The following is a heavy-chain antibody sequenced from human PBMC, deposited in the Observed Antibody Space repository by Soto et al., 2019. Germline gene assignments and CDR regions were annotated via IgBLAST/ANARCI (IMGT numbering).Heavy chain of an antibody. CDR2: ISDGGERT. J-gene: IGHJ6*02. CDR1: GFAFSDYV. Sequence: EVQLLESGGDLVQPGGSLRLSCAASGFAFSDYVMSWVRQVPGKGLEWVSSISDGGERTDYRDSVRGRFTISRDNARFTLHRQMNRLRVDDTAICFCARDRSTDFGLDVWGQGTTVTVS. CDR3: ARDRSTDFGLDV. D-gene: IGHD3-3*01. V-gene: IGHV3-23*01.